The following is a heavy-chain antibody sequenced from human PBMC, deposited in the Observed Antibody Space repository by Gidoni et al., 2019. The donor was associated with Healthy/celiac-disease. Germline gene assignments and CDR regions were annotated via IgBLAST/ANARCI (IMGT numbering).Heavy chain of an antibody. V-gene: IGHV3-23*01. Sequence: VHLLASGGGLVQPGGSLSPCCAASGFPFSRSAMSWVRQAPGKGLVWVSAISGSGGSTYYADSVKGRFTISRDNSKNTLYLQMNSLRAEDTAVYYCAKDRRIAAGGYFLFDYWGQGTLVTVSS. J-gene: IGHJ4*02. CDR3: AKDRRIAAGGYFLFDY. D-gene: IGHD6-13*01. CDR2: ISGSGGST. CDR1: GFPFSRSA.